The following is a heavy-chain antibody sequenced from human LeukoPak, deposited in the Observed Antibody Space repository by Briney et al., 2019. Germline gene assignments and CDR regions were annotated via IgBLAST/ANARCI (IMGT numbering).Heavy chain of an antibody. CDR1: GFTFDDYA. CDR2: ISWNSGSI. Sequence: GRSLRLSCAASGFTFDDYAMHWVRQAPGKGLEWVSGISWNSGSIGYADSVKGRFTISRDNAKNSLYLQMNSLRAEDTALYYCAKGQLTGDSALDYWGQGTLVTVSS. J-gene: IGHJ4*02. CDR3: AKGQLTGDSALDY. V-gene: IGHV3-9*01. D-gene: IGHD7-27*01.